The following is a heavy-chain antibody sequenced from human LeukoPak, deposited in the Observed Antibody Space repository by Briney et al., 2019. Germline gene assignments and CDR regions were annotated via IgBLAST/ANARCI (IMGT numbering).Heavy chain of an antibody. Sequence: ASVKVSCKASGYTFTSYGISWVRQAPGQGLEWMGWISAYNGNTNYAQKLQGRVTMTTDTSTSTAYMELRSLRSDDTAVYYFARGPGAITQEAFDYWGQGTLVTVSS. CDR3: ARGPGAITQEAFDY. D-gene: IGHD1-26*01. CDR1: GYTFTSYG. CDR2: ISAYNGNT. J-gene: IGHJ4*02. V-gene: IGHV1-18*01.